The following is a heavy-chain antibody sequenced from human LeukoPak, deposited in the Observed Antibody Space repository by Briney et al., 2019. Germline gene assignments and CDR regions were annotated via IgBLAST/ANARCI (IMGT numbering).Heavy chain of an antibody. CDR2: IRYDGSNK. CDR3: AKGGGYEAQYYYYYLDV. Sequence: GGSLRLSCAASGFTFSSYGMYWVRQAPGKGLEGVAFIRYDGSNKYYADSVKGRFTVSRDNSKNTLYLQMKSLRAEDTAVYYCAKGGGYEAQYYYYYLDVWGKGTTVTISS. V-gene: IGHV3-30*02. J-gene: IGHJ6*03. D-gene: IGHD5-12*01. CDR1: GFTFSSYG.